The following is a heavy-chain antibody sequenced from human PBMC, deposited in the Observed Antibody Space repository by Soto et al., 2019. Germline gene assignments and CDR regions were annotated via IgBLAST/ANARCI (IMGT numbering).Heavy chain of an antibody. CDR1: GHNFACYW. D-gene: IGHD3-3*01. Sequence: GESLKISCKGSGHNFACYWIAWVRQMPGKGLELMGIIYPSDSDTRYRPSFQGQVTISADKSISSAYLQWSSLRASDTAMYYCARGGVSTRTFDYWGQGTPVTVSS. V-gene: IGHV5-51*01. J-gene: IGHJ4*02. CDR3: ARGGVSTRTFDY. CDR2: IYPSDSDT.